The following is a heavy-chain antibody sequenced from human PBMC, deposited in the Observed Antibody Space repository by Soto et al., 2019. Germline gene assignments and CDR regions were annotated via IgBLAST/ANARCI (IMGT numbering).Heavy chain of an antibody. D-gene: IGHD3-9*01. V-gene: IGHV3-48*02. CDR1: GFTFSSYS. CDR2: ISSSSSTI. J-gene: IGHJ5*02. CDR3: ARGYDILTGYYPEVGWFDP. Sequence: GGSLRLSCAASGFTFSSYSMNWVRQAPGKGLEWVSYISSSSSTIYYADSVKGRFTISRDNAKNSLYLQMNSLRDEDTAVYYCARGYDILTGYYPEVGWFDPWGQGTLVTVSS.